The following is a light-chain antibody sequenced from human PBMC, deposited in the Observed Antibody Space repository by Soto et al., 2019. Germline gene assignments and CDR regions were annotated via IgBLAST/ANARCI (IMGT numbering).Light chain of an antibody. CDR2: GAS. CDR3: QQYINWPRT. V-gene: IGKV3-15*01. CDR1: QSVSSN. Sequence: EIVMTQSPATLSVSPGERATLSCRASQSVSSNLAWYQQKPGQVPRLLIYGASTRXXXXPARFSGSGSGTEFTLTISSLQSEDFAVYYCQQYINWPRTFGQGTKVDIK. J-gene: IGKJ1*01.